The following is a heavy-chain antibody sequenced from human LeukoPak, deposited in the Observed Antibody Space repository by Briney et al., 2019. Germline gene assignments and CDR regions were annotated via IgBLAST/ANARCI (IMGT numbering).Heavy chain of an antibody. D-gene: IGHD3-3*02. V-gene: IGHV3-23*01. CDR3: TKDHF. J-gene: IGHJ4*02. CDR2: ISISGGST. CDR1: GFTFSSYA. Sequence: GGSLRLSCAASGFTFSSYAMAWVRQAPGKGLEWVSGISISGGSTYYADSVKGRFTISRDNSKDTLYLQMSSLRAEDTAIYHCTKDHFWGQGTLVTVSS.